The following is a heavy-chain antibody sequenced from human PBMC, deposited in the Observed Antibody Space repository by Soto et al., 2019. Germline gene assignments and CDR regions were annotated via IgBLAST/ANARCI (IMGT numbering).Heavy chain of an antibody. J-gene: IGHJ4*02. Sequence: NPSETLSLTCTVSGGSISSSSYYWGWIRQPPGKGLEWIGSIYYSGSTYYNPSLKSRVTISVDTSKNQFSLKLSSVTAADTAVYYCATLWFGESPYWGQGTLVTAPQ. V-gene: IGHV4-39*01. CDR1: GGSISSSSYY. D-gene: IGHD3-10*01. CDR2: IYYSGST. CDR3: ATLWFGESPY.